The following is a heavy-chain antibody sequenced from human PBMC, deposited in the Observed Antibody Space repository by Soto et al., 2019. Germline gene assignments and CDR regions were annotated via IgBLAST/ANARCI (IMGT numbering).Heavy chain of an antibody. CDR1: GYTLTELS. CDR3: ATDGGYCSGGSCYSVLRRAFDI. V-gene: IGHV1-24*01. J-gene: IGHJ3*02. CDR2: FDPEDGET. D-gene: IGHD2-15*01. Sequence: QVQLVQSGAEVKKPGASVKVSCKVSGYTLTELSMHWVRQAPGKGLEWMGGFDPEDGETIYAQKFQGRVTMTEDTSTDPAYMELSSLRSEDTAVYYCATDGGYCSGGSCYSVLRRAFDIWGQGTMVTVSS.